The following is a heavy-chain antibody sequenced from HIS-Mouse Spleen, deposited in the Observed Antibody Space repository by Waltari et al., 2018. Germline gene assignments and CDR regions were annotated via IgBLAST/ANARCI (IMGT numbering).Heavy chain of an antibody. Sequence: QVQLVQSGAEVKKPGASVKVSCKVSGYTLTELSMHWVRQAPGKGLEGMGGLYPEDGETIYDQKFQGRVTMTEDTSTDTAYMELSSLRSEDTAVYYCATDLIGGSYPDYWGQGTLVTVSS. D-gene: IGHD1-26*01. CDR3: ATDLIGGSYPDY. V-gene: IGHV1-24*01. J-gene: IGHJ4*02. CDR2: LYPEDGET. CDR1: GYTLTELS.